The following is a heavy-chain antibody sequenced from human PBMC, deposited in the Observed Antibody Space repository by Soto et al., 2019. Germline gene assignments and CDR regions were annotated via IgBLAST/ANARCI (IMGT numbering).Heavy chain of an antibody. V-gene: IGHV4-61*08. CDR3: ARELERRETGWVNWFDP. D-gene: IGHD1-1*01. CDR2: IYYSGST. J-gene: IGHJ5*02. CDR1: GGSISSGGYY. Sequence: SSETLSLTCTVSGGSISSGGYYWSWIRQHPGKGLEWIGYIYYSGSTNYNPSLKSRVTISVDTSKNQFSLKLSSVTAADTAVYYCARELERRETGWVNWFDPWGQGTLVTVSS.